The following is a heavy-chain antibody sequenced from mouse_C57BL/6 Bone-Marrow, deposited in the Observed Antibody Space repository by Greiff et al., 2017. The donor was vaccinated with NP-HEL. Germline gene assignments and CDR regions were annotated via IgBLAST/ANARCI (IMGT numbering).Heavy chain of an antibody. CDR1: GFNIKDDY. Sequence: VQLKESGAELVRPGASVKLSCTASGFNIKDDYMHWVKQRPEQGLEWIGWIDPENGDTEYASKFQGKATITADTSSNTAYLQLSSLTSEDTAVYYCTHYYGSSSDYWGQGTTLTVSS. CDR3: THYYGSSSDY. D-gene: IGHD1-1*01. V-gene: IGHV14-4*01. CDR2: IDPENGDT. J-gene: IGHJ2*01.